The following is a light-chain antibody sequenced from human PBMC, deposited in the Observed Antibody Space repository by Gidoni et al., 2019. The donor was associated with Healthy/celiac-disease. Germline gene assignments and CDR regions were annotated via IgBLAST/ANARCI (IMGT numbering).Light chain of an antibody. CDR2: QYS. V-gene: IGLV3-1*01. CDR1: TLGDKY. J-gene: IGLJ1*01. CDR3: QAWDSSSLYV. Sequence: SYELTQLPSGSVSPGQTASITCSGDTLGDKYACWYQQKPGKSPVLVIYQYSKRPSGIPERFSGSNSGKTATLTISGTQAMDEADYYCQAWDSSSLYVFGTGTKVTVL.